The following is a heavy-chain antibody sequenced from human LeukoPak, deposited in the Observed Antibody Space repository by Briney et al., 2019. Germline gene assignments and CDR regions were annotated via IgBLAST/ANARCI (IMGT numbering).Heavy chain of an antibody. CDR1: GFTFSSYA. CDR3: ARDLVAAATTGGYYFEY. J-gene: IGHJ4*02. Sequence: PGGSLRLSCAASGFTFSSYAMSWVRQAPGKGLEWLSYISPSSAYTNFADSVKGRFTISRDNAKNSLYLQMNSLRVEDTAVYYCARDLVAAATTGGYYFEYWGQGTLVTVSS. D-gene: IGHD6-25*01. CDR2: ISPSSAYT. V-gene: IGHV3-11*05.